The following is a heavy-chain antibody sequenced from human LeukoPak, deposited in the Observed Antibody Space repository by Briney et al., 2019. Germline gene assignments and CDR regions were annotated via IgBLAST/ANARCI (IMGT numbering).Heavy chain of an antibody. CDR1: GFTFSSCS. CDR3: ASPAHGSGSYFSFDY. CDR2: ISSGSSTI. D-gene: IGHD3-10*01. J-gene: IGHJ4*02. V-gene: IGHV3-48*02. Sequence: GGYLRLSCAASGFTFSSCSMNWVRQAPGKGLEWVPYISSGSSTIYYADSVKGRFTISRDNAKNSLYLQINSLRDEDTAVYYCASPAHGSGSYFSFDYWGQGTLVTASS.